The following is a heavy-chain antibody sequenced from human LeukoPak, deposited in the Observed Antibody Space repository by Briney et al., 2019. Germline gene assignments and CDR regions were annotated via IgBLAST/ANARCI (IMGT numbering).Heavy chain of an antibody. CDR1: GHTFTTFA. CDR3: ARVYSSSRGNYFDY. Sequence: ASVKVSCKASGHTFTTFAIHWVRQAPGQSLEWMGWINVGNGNTIYSQKFQGRVTITRDTSASTAYMELSSLRSEDTAVYYCARVYSSSRGNYFDYWGQGTLVTVSS. J-gene: IGHJ4*02. D-gene: IGHD6-13*01. CDR2: INVGNGNT. V-gene: IGHV1-3*01.